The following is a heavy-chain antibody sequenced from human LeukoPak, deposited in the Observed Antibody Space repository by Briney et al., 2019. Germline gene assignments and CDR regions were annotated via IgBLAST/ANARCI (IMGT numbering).Heavy chain of an antibody. D-gene: IGHD3-22*01. CDR3: AKAYYYDSSGYFDY. J-gene: IGHJ4*02. Sequence: GRSLRLSCAASGFTFDDYAMHWVRQAPGKGLEWVSGISWNSGSIGYADSVKGRFTISRDNAKNSLYLQMNSLRAEDTALYYCAKAYYYDSSGYFDYWGQGTLVTVSP. CDR2: ISWNSGSI. V-gene: IGHV3-9*01. CDR1: GFTFDDYA.